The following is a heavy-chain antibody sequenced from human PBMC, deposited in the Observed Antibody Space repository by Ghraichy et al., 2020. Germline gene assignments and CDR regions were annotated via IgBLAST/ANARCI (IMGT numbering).Heavy chain of an antibody. J-gene: IGHJ5*02. CDR1: GGSISSGGYS. CDR2: IYHSGST. Sequence: SLNISCAVSGGSISSGGYSWSWIRQPPGKGLEWIGYIYHSGSTSYNPSLKSRVTISVDRSKNQFSLKLSSVTAADTAVYYCARGVWDCSSTSCFSGWFDPWGQGTLVNVSS. V-gene: IGHV4-30-2*01. D-gene: IGHD2-2*01. CDR3: ARGVWDCSSTSCFSGWFDP.